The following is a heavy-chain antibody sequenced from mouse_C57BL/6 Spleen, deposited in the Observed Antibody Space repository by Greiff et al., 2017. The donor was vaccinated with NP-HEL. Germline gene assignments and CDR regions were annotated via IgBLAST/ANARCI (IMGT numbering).Heavy chain of an antibody. Sequence: VQLQQSGAELVKPGASVKMSCKASGYTFTSYWITWVKQRPGQGLEWIGEIYPGSGSTNYNEKFKGKATLTVDTSSSTAYMQLSSLTSEASAVYYCERGSYDYDVRDYFDYWGQGTTLTVSS. CDR3: ERGSYDYDVRDYFDY. CDR2: IYPGSGST. V-gene: IGHV1-55*01. J-gene: IGHJ2*01. D-gene: IGHD2-4*01. CDR1: GYTFTSYW.